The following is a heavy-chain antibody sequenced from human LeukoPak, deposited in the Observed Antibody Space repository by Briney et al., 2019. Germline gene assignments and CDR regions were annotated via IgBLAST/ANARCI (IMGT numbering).Heavy chain of an antibody. CDR1: GFSFSTYS. V-gene: IGHV3-48*04. CDR2: IVGSSSTI. D-gene: IGHD4-23*01. J-gene: IGHJ4*02. Sequence: GGSLRLSCAASGFSFSTYSMNWVRQAPGKGLEWVSYIVGSSSTIYYADSVKGRFTISRDNAKNSLYLQMDSLRAEDTAVYYCARGRKVVTRLDYWGQGTLVTVSS. CDR3: ARGRKVVTRLDY.